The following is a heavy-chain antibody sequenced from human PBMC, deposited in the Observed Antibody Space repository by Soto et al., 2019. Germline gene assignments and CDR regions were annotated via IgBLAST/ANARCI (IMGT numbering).Heavy chain of an antibody. Sequence: PGGSLRLSCAASGFSFSTYWMSWVRQAPGKWLEWVAILNPDGSDRRYVDSVMGRFTVSRDNAKNSLFLQLNSPRADDTAVYYCVRDSGSEILTGYQHFDSWGQGXLVTVYS. CDR3: VRDSGSEILTGYQHFDS. D-gene: IGHD3-9*01. J-gene: IGHJ4*02. CDR2: LNPDGSDR. V-gene: IGHV3-7*03. CDR1: GFSFSTYW.